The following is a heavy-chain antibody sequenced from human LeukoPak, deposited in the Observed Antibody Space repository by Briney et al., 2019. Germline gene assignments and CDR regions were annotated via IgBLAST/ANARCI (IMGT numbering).Heavy chain of an antibody. CDR3: ARAPSFGDYGGDY. Sequence: ASVKVSCKASGYNLTNYGISWVRQAPGQGPEWMGWISVYSGDTNYAHKLQGRLTLTTDTSPATAYLELRSLTSDDTAVYYCARAPSFGDYGGDYWGQGTLVTVSS. CDR2: ISVYSGDT. V-gene: IGHV1-18*01. J-gene: IGHJ4*02. CDR1: GYNLTNYG. D-gene: IGHD4-17*01.